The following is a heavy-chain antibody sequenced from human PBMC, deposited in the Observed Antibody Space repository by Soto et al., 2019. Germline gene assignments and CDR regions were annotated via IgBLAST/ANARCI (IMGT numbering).Heavy chain of an antibody. CDR1: WVTFGSYA. CDR3: ASGQSGYYYYGMDV. CDR2: IIPIFGTA. J-gene: IGHJ6*02. Sequence: SVKVSCKASWVTFGSYAISWVRQAPGQGLEWMGGIIPIFGTANYAQKFQGRVTITADKSTSTAYMELSSLRSEDTAVYYCASGQSGYYYYGMDVWGQGTTVTVSS. V-gene: IGHV1-69*06. D-gene: IGHD3-10*01.